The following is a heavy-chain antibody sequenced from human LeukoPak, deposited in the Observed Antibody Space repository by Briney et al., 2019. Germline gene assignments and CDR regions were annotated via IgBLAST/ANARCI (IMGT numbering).Heavy chain of an antibody. V-gene: IGHV3-23*01. CDR3: ARDPNGDYIGAFDI. D-gene: IGHD4-17*01. J-gene: IGHJ3*02. CDR1: GFTFTSYA. Sequence: GGSLRLSCAASGFTFTSYAMSWVRQAPGKGPEWVSAIKVDGYAEYTDSVRGRFTISRDDSRNTLYLQMNRLRVDDTAVYYCARDPNGDYIGAFDILGQGTMVTVSS. CDR2: IKVDGYA.